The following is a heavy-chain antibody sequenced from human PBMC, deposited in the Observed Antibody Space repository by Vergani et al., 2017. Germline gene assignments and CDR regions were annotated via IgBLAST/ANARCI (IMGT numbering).Heavy chain of an antibody. V-gene: IGHV4-59*01. D-gene: IGHD6-6*01. CDR2: IYYSGST. J-gene: IGHJ4*02. CDR3: SSGLAAPQFDY. CDR1: GGSISSYY. Sequence: QVQLQESGPGLVKPSETLSLTCTVSGGSISSYYWSWIRQPPGKGLEWIGYIYYSGSTNYNPSLKSRVTISVDTSQNQYPLKLSSVTAADTAVYYCSSGLAAPQFDYWGQGTLVSVSS.